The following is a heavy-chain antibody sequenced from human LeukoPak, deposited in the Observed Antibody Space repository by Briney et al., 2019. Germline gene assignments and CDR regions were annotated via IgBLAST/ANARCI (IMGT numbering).Heavy chain of an antibody. CDR3: ARDQELRYFDWLSGSFDY. D-gene: IGHD3-9*01. CDR1: GLNFNSYS. CDR2: ISSSSSYI. J-gene: IGHJ4*02. V-gene: IGHV3-21*01. Sequence: PGGSLRLSCAASGLNFNSYSMNWVRQAPGKGLEWVSSISSSSSYIYYADSVKGRFTISRDNAKNSLYLQMNSLRAEDTAVYYCARDQELRYFDWLSGSFDYWGQGTLVTVSS.